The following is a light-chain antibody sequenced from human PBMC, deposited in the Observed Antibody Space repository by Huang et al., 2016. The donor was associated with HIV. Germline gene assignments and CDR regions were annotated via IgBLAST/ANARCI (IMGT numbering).Light chain of an antibody. CDR1: QSVSSS. Sequence: EIVLTQSPATLSLSPGERATLYCRASQSVSSSLAWYQQKPGQAPRLLIYDASNRATGIPARFSGIGSGTDFTLTISSLEPEDFAVYYCQQRSNWPLTFGGGTKVDIK. V-gene: IGKV3-11*01. J-gene: IGKJ4*01. CDR3: QQRSNWPLT. CDR2: DAS.